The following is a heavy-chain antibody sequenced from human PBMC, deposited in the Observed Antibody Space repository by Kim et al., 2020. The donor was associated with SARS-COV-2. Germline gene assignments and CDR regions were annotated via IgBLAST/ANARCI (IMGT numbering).Heavy chain of an antibody. CDR1: GGSISSRNYY. CDR2: IYYSGST. CDR3: ARQGLYGSGNYYPNWFDP. Sequence: SETLSLTCSVSGGSISSRNYYWGWIRQPPGKGLEWIGSIYYSGSTYYNPSLKSRLTISVDTSKNQFSLRLSSVTAADTAVYWCARQGLYGSGNYYPNWFDPWGQGTLVTVSS. D-gene: IGHD3-10*01. J-gene: IGHJ5*02. V-gene: IGHV4-39*01.